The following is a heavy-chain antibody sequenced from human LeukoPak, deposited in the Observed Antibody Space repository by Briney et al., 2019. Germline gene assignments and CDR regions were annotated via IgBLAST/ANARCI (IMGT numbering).Heavy chain of an antibody. CDR2: IYPGDSDT. CDR3: ARVGSAKHLDS. J-gene: IGHJ4*02. V-gene: IGHV5-51*01. D-gene: IGHD2-21*01. CDR1: GYSFTTYW. Sequence: GESLKISCKASGYSFTTYWIAWVRQMPGKGLEWMGMIYPGDSDTRYSPSFQGQITISVDKSISIAYLQWSSLKASDTAMYYCARVGSAKHLDSWGQGTLVTVSS.